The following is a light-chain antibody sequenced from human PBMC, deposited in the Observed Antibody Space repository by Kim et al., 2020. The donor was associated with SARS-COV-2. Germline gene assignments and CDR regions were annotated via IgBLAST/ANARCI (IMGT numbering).Light chain of an antibody. CDR1: QSISTN. J-gene: IGKJ1*01. CDR2: TAS. CDR3: QQYYDWPWT. Sequence: EIVMTQSPATLSVSPGEGVTLSCRASQSISTNLGWYQQKPGQAPRLLIYTASTRATGIPARFSGSGSGTEFTLTISSLQSEDFAVYSCQQYYDWPWTFGQVTKVDIK. V-gene: IGKV3-15*01.